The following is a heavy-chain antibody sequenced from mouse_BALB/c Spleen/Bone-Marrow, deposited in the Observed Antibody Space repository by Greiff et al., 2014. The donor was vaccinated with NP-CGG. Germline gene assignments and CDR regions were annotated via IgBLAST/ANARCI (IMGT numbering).Heavy chain of an antibody. D-gene: IGHD2-3*01. CDR3: ARPLYDGYYVAY. CDR2: ISNGGGST. CDR1: GFTFSDYY. J-gene: IGHJ3*01. V-gene: IGHV5-12*02. Sequence: DVHLVESGGGLVQPGGSLKLSCATSGFTFSDYYMYWVRQTPEKRLEWVAYISNGGGSTYYPDTVKGRFTISRDNAKNTLYLQMSRPKSEDTAMYYCARPLYDGYYVAYWGQGTLVTVSA.